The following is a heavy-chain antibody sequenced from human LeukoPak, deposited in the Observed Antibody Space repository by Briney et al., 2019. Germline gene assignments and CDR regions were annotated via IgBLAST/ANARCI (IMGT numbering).Heavy chain of an antibody. D-gene: IGHD1-26*01. V-gene: IGHV3-74*01. CDR2: INSDGSST. J-gene: IGHJ6*03. CDR3: ARVSSGSYFGYYYYYMDV. Sequence: PGGSLRLSCAASGFTFSNYWMHWVRQAPGKGLVRVSRINSDGSSTSYADSVKGRFTISRDNAKNTLYLHMNSLRAEDTAVYYCARVSSGSYFGYYYYYMDVWGKGTTVTVSS. CDR1: GFTFSNYW.